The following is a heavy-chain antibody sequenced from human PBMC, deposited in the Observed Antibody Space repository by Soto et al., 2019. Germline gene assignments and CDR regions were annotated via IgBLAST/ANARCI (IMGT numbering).Heavy chain of an antibody. CDR2: IDIGGNT. CDR3: ARGRGSTGYLGREHYFAS. D-gene: IGHD2-2*01. V-gene: IGHV3-66*01. J-gene: IGHJ4*02. Sequence: EVQVVESGGGLVQPGGSLRLSCAASGFSVTNNYMNWVRQAPGKGLEWVSIIDIGGNTYYADSVKDRFTISRDNSRNTXXLHMDSLRAEDTAVYYCARGRGSTGYLGREHYFASWGQGTLVTVSP. CDR1: GFSVTNNY.